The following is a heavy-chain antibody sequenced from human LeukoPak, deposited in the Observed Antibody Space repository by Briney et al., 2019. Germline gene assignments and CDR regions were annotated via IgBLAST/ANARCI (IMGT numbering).Heavy chain of an antibody. Sequence: SETLSLTCTVSGGSISSYYWSWIRQPPGKGLEWIGYIYYSGSTNYNPSLKSRVTISVDTSKNQFSLKLSSVTAADTAVYYCARGDPYAGYFDYWGQGTLVTVSS. V-gene: IGHV4-59*12. CDR1: GGSISSYY. D-gene: IGHD2-2*01. CDR3: ARGDPYAGYFDY. CDR2: IYYSGST. J-gene: IGHJ4*02.